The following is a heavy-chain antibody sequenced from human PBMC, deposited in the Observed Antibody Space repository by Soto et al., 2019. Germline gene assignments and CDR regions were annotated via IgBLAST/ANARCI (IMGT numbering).Heavy chain of an antibody. Sequence: GESLKISCKGSGYSFTSYWIGWVRQMPGKGLEWMGFIYPSDSDTRYSPSFQGQVTISADKSISTAYLQWSSLKASDTAIYYCARRGQSKGYYYYYGMDVWGQGTTVTVSS. D-gene: IGHD4-4*01. CDR1: GYSFTSYW. CDR2: IYPSDSDT. V-gene: IGHV5-51*01. J-gene: IGHJ6*02. CDR3: ARRGQSKGYYYYYGMDV.